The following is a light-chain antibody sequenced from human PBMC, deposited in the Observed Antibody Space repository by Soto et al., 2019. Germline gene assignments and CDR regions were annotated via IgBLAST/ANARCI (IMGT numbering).Light chain of an antibody. CDR2: TSS. CDR1: QNVSRY. J-gene: IGKJ1*01. V-gene: IGKV1-39*01. CDR3: QQSYNSPPT. Sequence: EIQMTQSPSSLSASVGDRVTLSCRASQNVSRYLNWYQHKPGKAPNLLIYTSSSLQSGVPSRFSGSGSGTDFTLTIGSLQPEDFATYYCQQSYNSPPTFGQGTKVDIK.